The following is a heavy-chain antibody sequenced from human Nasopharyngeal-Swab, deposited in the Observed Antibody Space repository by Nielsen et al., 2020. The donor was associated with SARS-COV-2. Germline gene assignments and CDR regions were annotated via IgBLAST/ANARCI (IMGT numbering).Heavy chain of an antibody. CDR3: ARVRNVAFDI. CDR1: GFTFSSYA. CDR2: ISGSGGST. J-gene: IGHJ3*02. V-gene: IGHV3-23*01. Sequence: GGSLRLSCAASGFTFSSYAMSWVRQAPGKGLEWVSAISGSGGSTYYADSVKGRFTISRDSAKNSLYLQMNSLRAEDTAVYYCARVRNVAFDIWGQGTMVTVSS.